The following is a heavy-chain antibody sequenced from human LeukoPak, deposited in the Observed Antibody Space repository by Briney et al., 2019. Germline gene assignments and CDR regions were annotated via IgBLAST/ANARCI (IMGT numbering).Heavy chain of an antibody. CDR1: GGSISSYY. CDR2: IYYSGST. D-gene: IGHD6-6*01. J-gene: IGHJ6*03. CDR3: ARWYSSSSSYYYYMDV. Sequence: SQTLSLTCTVSGGSISSYYWSWIRQPPGKGLEWIGYIYYSGSTNYNPSLKSRVTISVDTSKNQFSLKLSSVTAADTAVYYCARWYSSSSSYYYYMDVWGKGTTVTVSS. V-gene: IGHV4-59*01.